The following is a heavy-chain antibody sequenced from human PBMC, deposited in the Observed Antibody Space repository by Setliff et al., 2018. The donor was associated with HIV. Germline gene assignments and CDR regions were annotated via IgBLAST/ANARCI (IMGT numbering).Heavy chain of an antibody. CDR2: IRSKAYGGTT. CDR1: GFTFGDYA. Sequence: GGSLRLSCTASGFTFGDYAMNWVRQAPGKGLEWVGFIRSKAYGGTTEYAASVKGRFTISRDDSKSIAYLQMNSLKTEDTAMYYCSARYSYGPQFDHWGQGTLVTVSS. CDR3: SARYSYGPQFDH. D-gene: IGHD5-18*01. V-gene: IGHV3-49*04. J-gene: IGHJ4*02.